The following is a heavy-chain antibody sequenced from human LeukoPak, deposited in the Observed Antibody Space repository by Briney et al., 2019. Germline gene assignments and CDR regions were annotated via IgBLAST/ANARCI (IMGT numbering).Heavy chain of an antibody. CDR3: ARKGFYYDSSGFDY. J-gene: IGHJ4*02. Sequence: GGSLRLSCAASGFTFSSYSMNWVRQAPGKGLEWVSYISSSSTIYYADSVKGRFTISRDNAKNSLYLQMNSLRAEDTAVYYCARKGFYYDSSGFDYRGQGTLVTVSS. D-gene: IGHD3-22*01. CDR2: ISSSSTI. V-gene: IGHV3-48*01. CDR1: GFTFSSYS.